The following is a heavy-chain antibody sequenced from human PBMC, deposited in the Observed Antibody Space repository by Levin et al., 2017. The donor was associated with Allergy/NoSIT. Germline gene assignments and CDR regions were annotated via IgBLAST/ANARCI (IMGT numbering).Heavy chain of an antibody. CDR2: ISFDGSNK. V-gene: IGHV3-30*18. J-gene: IGHJ3*01. D-gene: IGHD2-2*01. CDR3: AKDLADASSFSPGAVDY. Sequence: GESLKISCAASGFTFSDYGMHWVRQAPGKGREWMAVISFDGSNKSYADSVKGRFTISRDNSKNTLYLQMNSLRPGDTAVYYCAKDLADASSFSPGAVDYWGQGTMVTVSS. CDR1: GFTFSDYG.